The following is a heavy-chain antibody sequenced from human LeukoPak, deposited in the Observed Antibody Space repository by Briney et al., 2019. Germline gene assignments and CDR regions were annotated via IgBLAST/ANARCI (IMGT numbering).Heavy chain of an antibody. Sequence: GGSLRLSCAASGFTFSNYDMPWVRQATGQGLEWASGIGTAGDTYYAGSVKGRFTISRENAKNSLYLQMKSLRAGDTAVYYCARGSPPFQHWGQGTLVTVSS. J-gene: IGHJ1*01. CDR1: GFTFSNYD. CDR2: IGTAGDT. D-gene: IGHD3-10*01. CDR3: ARGSPPFQH. V-gene: IGHV3-13*01.